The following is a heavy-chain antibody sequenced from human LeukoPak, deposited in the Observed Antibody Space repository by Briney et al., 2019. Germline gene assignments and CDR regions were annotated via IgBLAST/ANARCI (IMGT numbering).Heavy chain of an antibody. J-gene: IGHJ4*02. CDR2: IRYDGGDE. Sequence: GGSLRLSCAASGFTFSDYGMHWVRQAPGEGLEWVAFIRYDGGDEKYADSVKGRFTVSRDNSKNTLYLQMNSLRVEDTAVYYCAKYRHGAYGSFFDYWGQGTLVTVSS. CDR1: GFTFSDYG. D-gene: IGHD4-17*01. CDR3: AKYRHGAYGSFFDY. V-gene: IGHV3-30*02.